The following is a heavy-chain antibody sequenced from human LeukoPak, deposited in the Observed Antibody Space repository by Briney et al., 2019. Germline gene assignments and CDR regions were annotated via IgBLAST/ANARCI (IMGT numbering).Heavy chain of an antibody. CDR2: ISYDGSNK. J-gene: IGHJ4*02. Sequence: GGSLRLSCAASGFTFSCYAMHWVRQAPGKGLEWVAVISYDGSNKYYADSVKGRFTISRDNAKNSLYLQMNSLRAEDTAVYYCARDHIAVAGPFDYWGQGTLVTVSS. CDR1: GFTFSCYA. D-gene: IGHD6-19*01. V-gene: IGHV3-30-3*01. CDR3: ARDHIAVAGPFDY.